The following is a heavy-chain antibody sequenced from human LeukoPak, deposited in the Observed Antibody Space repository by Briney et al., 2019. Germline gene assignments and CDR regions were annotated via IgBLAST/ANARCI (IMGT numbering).Heavy chain of an antibody. CDR3: TRAEGLGPGAHFDQ. J-gene: IGHJ4*02. CDR1: GFSFSRFY. CDR2: IPTSGISV. Sequence: GGSLRLSCAASGFSFSRFYMSWVRQTPGKALEWISYIPTSGISVQYADSVRGRFTASRDGAMNSLHLQMDSLRVEDTAVYYCTRAEGLGPGAHFDQWGQGALVIVSS. V-gene: IGHV3-11*01.